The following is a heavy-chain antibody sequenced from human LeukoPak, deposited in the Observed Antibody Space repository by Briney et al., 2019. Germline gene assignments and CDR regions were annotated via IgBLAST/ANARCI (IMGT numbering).Heavy chain of an antibody. CDR3: ARTKGYSYGPYYYYYYMDV. J-gene: IGHJ6*03. Sequence: GGSLRLSCAASGFTFSTFAMLWVRQPRGKGLEWVSSIFPSGGEIHYADSVKGRFTISRDNSKNTLYLQMNSLRAEDTAVYYCARTKGYSYGPYYYYYYMDVWGKGTTVTISS. D-gene: IGHD5-18*01. CDR1: GFTFSTFA. CDR2: IFPSGGEI. V-gene: IGHV3-23*01.